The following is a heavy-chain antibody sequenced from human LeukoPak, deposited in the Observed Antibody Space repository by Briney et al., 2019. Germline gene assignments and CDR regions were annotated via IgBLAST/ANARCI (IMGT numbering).Heavy chain of an antibody. J-gene: IGHJ4*02. V-gene: IGHV4-61*01. CDR1: GGSISSSTYY. Sequence: PSETLSLTRTVSGGSISSSTYYWSWIRQPPGKGLEWIGYIYYSGSTNYNPALKSRVTISEDTSKNQISLKLSSVTAADTAVYYCARVRGYYDSSGYDYWGQGTLVTVSS. CDR3: ARVRGYYDSSGYDY. CDR2: IYYSGST. D-gene: IGHD3-22*01.